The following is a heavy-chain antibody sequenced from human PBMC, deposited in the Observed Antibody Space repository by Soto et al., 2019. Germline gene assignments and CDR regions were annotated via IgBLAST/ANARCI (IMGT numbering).Heavy chain of an antibody. CDR3: ARPRGRCSGGSCYSGVDAFDI. J-gene: IGHJ3*02. CDR1: GYTFTSYY. Sequence: ASVKVSCKASGYTFTSYYMHWVRQAPGQGLEWMGIINPSSGSTSYAQKFQGRVTMTRNTSTSTAYMELSSLRSEDTAVYYCARPRGRCSGGSCYSGVDAFDIWGQGTMVTVSS. CDR2: INPSSGST. D-gene: IGHD2-15*01. V-gene: IGHV1-46*01.